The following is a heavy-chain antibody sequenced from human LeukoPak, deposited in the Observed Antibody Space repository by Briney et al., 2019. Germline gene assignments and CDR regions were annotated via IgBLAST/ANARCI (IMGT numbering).Heavy chain of an antibody. CDR3: ARDPYSYGYFDY. J-gene: IGHJ4*02. CDR1: GFTFSSYS. D-gene: IGHD5-18*01. Sequence: PGGSLRPSCAASGFTFSSYSMNWVRQAPGKGLEWVSSISSSSSYIYYADSVKGRFTISRDNAKNSLYLQMNSLRAEDTAVYYCARDPYSYGYFDYWGQGTLVTVSS. V-gene: IGHV3-21*01. CDR2: ISSSSSYI.